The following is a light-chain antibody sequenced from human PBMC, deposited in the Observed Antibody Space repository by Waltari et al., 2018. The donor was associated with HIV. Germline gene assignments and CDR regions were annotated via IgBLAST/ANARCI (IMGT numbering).Light chain of an antibody. CDR2: KAS. CDR1: QNIDTW. CDR3: QHYNTSSPWT. V-gene: IGKV1-5*03. Sequence: DIQMTQSPSTLSTSEGDRITITCRASQNIDTWLAWCQQKAGKAPKLLVYKASSLESGVPTRFSGSGSGTEFTLTISSLQPDDYATYYCQHYNTSSPWTFGQGTRVDI. J-gene: IGKJ1*01.